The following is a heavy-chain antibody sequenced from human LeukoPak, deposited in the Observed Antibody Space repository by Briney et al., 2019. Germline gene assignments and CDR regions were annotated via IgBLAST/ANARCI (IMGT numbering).Heavy chain of an antibody. V-gene: IGHV3-23*01. CDR3: AKDLFGDWTALRV. CDR1: GFVFDTYA. D-gene: IGHD3-10*02. CDR2: ISGSGVSA. Sequence: GGSLRLSCAASGFVFDTYAINWVRQAPGKGLEWVSLISGSGVSADYSDSVRGRFSISRDNSKNTVYLQMNSLGGNDTAVYWCAKDLFGDWTALRVWGRGTVVTVSS. J-gene: IGHJ1*01.